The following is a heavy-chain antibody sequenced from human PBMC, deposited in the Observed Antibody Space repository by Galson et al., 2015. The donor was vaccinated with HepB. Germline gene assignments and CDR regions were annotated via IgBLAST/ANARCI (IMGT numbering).Heavy chain of an antibody. Sequence: QSGAEVKKPGESLRISCKGSGYSFTSYWISWVRQMPGKGLEWMGRIDPSDSYTNYSPSFQGHVTISADKSISTAYLQWSSLKASDTAMYYCASSKAAFSSPTYYYYYGMDVWGQGTTVTVSS. V-gene: IGHV5-10-1*01. CDR3: ASSKAAFSSPTYYYYYGMDV. J-gene: IGHJ6*02. D-gene: IGHD2-15*01. CDR1: GYSFTSYW. CDR2: IDPSDSYT.